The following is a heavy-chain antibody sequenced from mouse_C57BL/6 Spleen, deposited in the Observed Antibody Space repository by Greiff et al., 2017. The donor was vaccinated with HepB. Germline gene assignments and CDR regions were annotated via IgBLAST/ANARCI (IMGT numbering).Heavy chain of an antibody. CDR1: GYTFTSYW. CDR2: IDPSDSYT. CDR3: ARCPNWYFDV. V-gene: IGHV1-69*01. Sequence: QVQLQQPGAELVMPGASVKLSCKASGYTFTSYWMHWVKQRPGQGLEWIGEIDPSDSYTNYNQKFKGKSTLTVDKSSSTAYMQLSSLTSEDSAVYACARCPNWYFDVWGTGTTVTVSS. J-gene: IGHJ1*03.